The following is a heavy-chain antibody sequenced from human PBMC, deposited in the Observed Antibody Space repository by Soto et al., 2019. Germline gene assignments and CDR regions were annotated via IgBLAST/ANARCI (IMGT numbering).Heavy chain of an antibody. J-gene: IGHJ3*02. Sequence: SVKVSCKASGRTFSSYTISWVRQAPGQGLELTGGIIPIFGTANYAQKFQGRVTITADESTSTAYMELSSLRSEDTAVYYCARGYCSGGSCYSFYAFDIWGQGTMVTVSS. CDR3: ARGYCSGGSCYSFYAFDI. D-gene: IGHD2-15*01. V-gene: IGHV1-69*13. CDR2: IIPIFGTA. CDR1: GRTFSSYT.